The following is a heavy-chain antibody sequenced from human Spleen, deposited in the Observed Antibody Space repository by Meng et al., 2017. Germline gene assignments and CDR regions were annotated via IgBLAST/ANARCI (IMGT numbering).Heavy chain of an antibody. CDR1: GGSISSGGYS. J-gene: IGHJ4*02. CDR3: DRVSGYFPYYFDY. D-gene: IGHD3-22*01. V-gene: IGHV4-30-2*01. CDR2: MYHSGST. Sequence: QPQPQESGSGLVKPSQGLSLTCPVYGGSISSGGYSWSWIRQPPGKGLEWTGYMYHSGSTYYNPSLKSRVTISVDRSKNQFSLTLTSVTAADTAVYYCDRVSGYFPYYFDYWGQGTLVTVSS.